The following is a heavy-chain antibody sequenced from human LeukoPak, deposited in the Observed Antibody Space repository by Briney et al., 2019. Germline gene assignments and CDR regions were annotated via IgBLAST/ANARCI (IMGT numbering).Heavy chain of an antibody. J-gene: IGHJ5*02. V-gene: IGHV1-8*01. CDR2: MNPNSGNT. CDR3: ARDWDSGWYYSPFDP. D-gene: IGHD6-19*01. CDR1: GYTFTSYD. Sequence: ASVKVSCKASGYTFTSYDINWVRQATGQGLEWMGWMNPNSGNTGYAQKFQGRVTMTRNTSISTACMELSSLRSEDTAVYYCARDWDSGWYYSPFDPWGQGTLVTVSS.